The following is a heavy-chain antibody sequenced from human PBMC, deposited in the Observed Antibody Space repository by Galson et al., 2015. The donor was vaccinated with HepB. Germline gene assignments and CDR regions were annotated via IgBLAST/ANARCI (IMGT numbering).Heavy chain of an antibody. CDR3: ARGNYGGNSVGAYGMDV. V-gene: IGHV4-31*03. D-gene: IGHD4-23*01. CDR2: IYYSGST. Sequence: SLTCTVSGGSISSGGYYWSWIRQHPGKGLEWIGYIYYSGSTYYNPSLKSRVTISVDTSKNQFSLKLSSVTAADTAVYYCARGNYGGNSVGAYGMDVWGQGTTVTVSS. J-gene: IGHJ6*02. CDR1: GGSISSGGYY.